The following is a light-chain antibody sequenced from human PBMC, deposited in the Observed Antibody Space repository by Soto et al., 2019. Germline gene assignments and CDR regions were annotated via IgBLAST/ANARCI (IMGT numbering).Light chain of an antibody. CDR1: ITDIGAYNY. CDR3: SSYTSSITPYV. V-gene: IGLV2-14*01. J-gene: IGLJ1*01. CDR2: GVS. Sequence: QSGLTQPASVSGSPGQSITISCTGTITDIGAYNYVSWYQQHPGKAPKLLIYGVSSRPSGVSNRFSGSKSGNAAYLTISGLQADDEAEYYCSSYTSSITPYVFGTGTKVTVL.